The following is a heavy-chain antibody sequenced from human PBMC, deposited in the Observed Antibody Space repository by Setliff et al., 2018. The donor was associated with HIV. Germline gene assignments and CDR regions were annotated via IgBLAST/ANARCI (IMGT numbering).Heavy chain of an antibody. D-gene: IGHD7-27*01. J-gene: IGHJ4*02. V-gene: IGHV3-23*01. CDR3: ARDLHWAFDY. Sequence: PGGSLRLSCAASGFPFSNYAMSWVRQAPGKGLEWVSAISSGGGTYYADFVKGRFTISRDNSKNTLYLQMNSLRAEDTAVYYCARDLHWAFDYWGQGVLVTVSS. CDR2: ISSGGGT. CDR1: GFPFSNYA.